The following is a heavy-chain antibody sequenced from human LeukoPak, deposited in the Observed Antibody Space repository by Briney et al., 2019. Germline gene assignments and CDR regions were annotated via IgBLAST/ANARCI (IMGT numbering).Heavy chain of an antibody. V-gene: IGHV1-2*02. J-gene: IGHJ4*02. CDR3: ARVARRLLTSGSYSY. D-gene: IGHD1-26*01. Sequence: ASVTVSCKASGYTFTCYYMHWVRQAPGPGLEWVGWINPNSGGTNYAQKFQGRGTMTRDTSISTAYMELSRLRSDDTAVYYCARVARRLLTSGSYSYWGQGTLVTVSS. CDR2: INPNSGGT. CDR1: GYTFTCYY.